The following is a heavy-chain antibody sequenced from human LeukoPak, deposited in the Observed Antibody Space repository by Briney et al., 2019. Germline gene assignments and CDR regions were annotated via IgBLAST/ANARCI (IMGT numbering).Heavy chain of an antibody. D-gene: IGHD1-26*01. CDR3: AIAQSWDELFDS. V-gene: IGHV3-53*01. J-gene: IGHJ4*02. CDR2: ISINTDT. CDR1: GIAVTGNY. Sequence: GGSLRLSCAASGIAVTGNYMSWVRQPPGKGLEWVSFISINTDTFYADSVRGRFTISRDSSENTLFLQMNSLRDEDSAVYYCAIAQSWDELFDSWGQRTLVTVSS.